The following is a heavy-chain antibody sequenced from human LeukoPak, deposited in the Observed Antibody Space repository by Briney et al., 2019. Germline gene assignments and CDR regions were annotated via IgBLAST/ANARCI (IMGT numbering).Heavy chain of an antibody. D-gene: IGHD4-11*01. CDR3: ARYSNYDFDY. CDR1: GGSISSYY. CDR2: IYYSGST. J-gene: IGHJ4*02. V-gene: IGHV4-59*01. Sequence: SQTLSLTGTVSGGSISSYYWSWIRQPPGKGLEWIGYIYYSGSTNYNPSLKSRVTISVDTSKNQFSLKLSSVTAADTAVYYCARYSNYDFDYWGQGTLVTVSS.